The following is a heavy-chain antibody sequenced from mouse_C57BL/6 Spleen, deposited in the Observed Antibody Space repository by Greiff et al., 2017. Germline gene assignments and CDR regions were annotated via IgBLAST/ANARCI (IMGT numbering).Heavy chain of an antibody. CDR3: ARVHAYYRNYWDE. J-gene: IGHJ2*01. CDR1: GYAFSSSW. CDR2: IYPGDGDT. Sequence: VQLMESGPELVKPGASVKISCKASGYAFSSSWMNWVKQRPGKGLEWIGRIYPGDGDTYYNGKFKGKATLTAAKSSRTAYMQLSSLTSEDSAVYLGARVHAYYRNYWDEWGKGTTLTVSS. V-gene: IGHV1-82*01. D-gene: IGHD2-14*01.